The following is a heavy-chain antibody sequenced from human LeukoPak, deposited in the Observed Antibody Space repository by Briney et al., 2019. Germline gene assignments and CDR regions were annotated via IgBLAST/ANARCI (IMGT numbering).Heavy chain of an antibody. CDR2: VSGSDGST. D-gene: IGHD3-10*01. V-gene: IGHV3-23*01. CDR1: AFTFNSYV. Sequence: GGSLRLSCAASAFTFNSYVMSWVRQAPGKGLEWVSAVSGSDGSTYYADSVKGRFTISRDNSKNTLYLQMSSLRVEDTAVYYCARDGSGSSRYNWFDPWGQGTLVTVSS. CDR3: ARDGSGSSRYNWFDP. J-gene: IGHJ5*02.